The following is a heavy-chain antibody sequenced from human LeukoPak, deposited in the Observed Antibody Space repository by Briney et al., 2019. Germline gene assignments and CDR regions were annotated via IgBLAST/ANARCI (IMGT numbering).Heavy chain of an antibody. CDR2: IYYSGST. Sequence: SETLSLTCIVSGYSVSSSGYYWSWIRQPPGKGLEWIGYIYYSGSTNYNPSLKSRVTISVDTSKNQFSLKLSSVTAADTAVYYCAISEVTGYLIYWGQGTLVTVSS. V-gene: IGHV4-61*08. J-gene: IGHJ4*02. CDR3: AISEVTGYLIY. D-gene: IGHD2-21*02. CDR1: GYSVSSSGYY.